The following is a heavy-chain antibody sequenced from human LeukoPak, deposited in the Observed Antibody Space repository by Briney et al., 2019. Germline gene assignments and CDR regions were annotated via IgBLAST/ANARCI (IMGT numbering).Heavy chain of an antibody. Sequence: ESLKISCKGSGYSFTSYWIGWVRQMPGKGLEYMGIIYPGDSDTRYSPSFQGQVTISADRSISTAYLQWSSLKASDTAIYYCARAAADTINSFDYWGQGTLVTVSS. CDR3: ARAAADTINSFDY. CDR2: IYPGDSDT. V-gene: IGHV5-51*01. CDR1: GYSFTSYW. J-gene: IGHJ4*02. D-gene: IGHD6-13*01.